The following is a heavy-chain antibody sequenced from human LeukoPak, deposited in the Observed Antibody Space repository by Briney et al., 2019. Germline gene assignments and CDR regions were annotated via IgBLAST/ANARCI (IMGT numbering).Heavy chain of an antibody. CDR1: GYTFTSYG. J-gene: IGHJ6*03. CDR3: ARRSGDYDFWSGYNYYYMDV. V-gene: IGHV1-18*04. CDR2: ISAYNGNT. Sequence: GASVKVSCKASGYTFTSYGISWVRQAPGQELEWMGWISAYNGNTNYAQKLQGRVTMTTDTSTSTAYMELRSLRSDDTAVYYCARRSGDYDFWSGYNYYYMDVWGKGTTVTVSS. D-gene: IGHD3-3*01.